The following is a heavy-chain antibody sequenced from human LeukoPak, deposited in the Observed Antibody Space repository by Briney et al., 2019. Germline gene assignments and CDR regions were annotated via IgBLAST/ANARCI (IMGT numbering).Heavy chain of an antibody. CDR1: GFTFNSYA. D-gene: IGHD2-2*01. V-gene: IGHV3-23*01. CDR2: ISDVGGTT. CDR3: AKGPGGSGTSRYTMDV. Sequence: GGSLRLSCATSGFTFNSYAMSWVRQAPRKGLEWVSAISDVGGTTYYADSVKGRFTISRDNSKNTLYLQMNTLRAEDTAVYYCAKGPGGSGTSRYTMDVWGQGTTVTVSS. J-gene: IGHJ6*02.